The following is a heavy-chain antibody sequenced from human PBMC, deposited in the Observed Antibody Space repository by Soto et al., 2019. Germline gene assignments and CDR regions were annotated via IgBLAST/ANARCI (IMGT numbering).Heavy chain of an antibody. J-gene: IGHJ4*02. D-gene: IGHD2-21*01. CDR3: ARLVAAGITYYFDS. Sequence: QITLKESGPTLVKPTQTLTLTCTFSAFSLSTSGVGVGWIRQPPGNALEWLTFIYWDDDKRYSPSLKSRLTITKDTSKNQVVLTMTNMDPVDTATYYCARLVAAGITYYFDSWGQATLVTVSS. V-gene: IGHV2-5*02. CDR1: AFSLSTSGVG. CDR2: IYWDDDK.